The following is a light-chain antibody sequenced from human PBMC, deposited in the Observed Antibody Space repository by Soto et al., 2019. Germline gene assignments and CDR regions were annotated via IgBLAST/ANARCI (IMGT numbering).Light chain of an antibody. CDR3: QQYGSSYT. V-gene: IGKV3-20*01. CDR1: QSVSSSY. Sequence: EIVLTQSPGTLSVSPGERATLSCRASQSVSSSYLAWYQQKPGQAPRRLMYGAASRATGIPDRFSGSGSGTDFTLTISRLEPEDFAVYYCQQYGSSYTFGQGTKLEIK. CDR2: GAA. J-gene: IGKJ2*01.